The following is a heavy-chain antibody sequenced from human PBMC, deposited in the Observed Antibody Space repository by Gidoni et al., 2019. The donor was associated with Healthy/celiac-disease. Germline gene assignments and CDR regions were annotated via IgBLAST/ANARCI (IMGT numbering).Heavy chain of an antibody. CDR1: GFTFSSYA. D-gene: IGHD6-6*01. Sequence: EVQLLESGGGLVQPGGSLRLSCAASGFTFSSYAMSWVRQAPGKGLEWVSAISGSGGSTYYADSVKGRFTISRDNSKNTLYLQMNSLRAEDTAVYYCAKISRSSSSSSGRSGWFDPWGQGTLVTVSS. V-gene: IGHV3-23*01. J-gene: IGHJ5*02. CDR3: AKISRSSSSSSGRSGWFDP. CDR2: ISGSGGST.